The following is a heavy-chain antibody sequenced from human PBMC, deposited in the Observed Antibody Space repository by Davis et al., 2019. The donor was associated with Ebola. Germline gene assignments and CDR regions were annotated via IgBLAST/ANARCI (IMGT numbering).Heavy chain of an antibody. D-gene: IGHD3-10*01. J-gene: IGHJ4*02. V-gene: IGHV4-39*01. CDR1: GGSISSSSYY. CDR2: IYYSGST. Sequence: PGGSLRLSCTVSGGSISSSSYYWGWIRQPPGKGLEWIGSIYYSGSTYYNPSLKSRVTISVDTSKNQFSLKLSSVTAADTAVYYCARRIVGTMVRGVTDYWGQGTLVTVSS. CDR3: ARRIVGTMVRGVTDY.